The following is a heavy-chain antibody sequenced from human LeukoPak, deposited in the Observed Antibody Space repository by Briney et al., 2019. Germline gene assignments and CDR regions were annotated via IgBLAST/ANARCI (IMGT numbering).Heavy chain of an antibody. J-gene: IGHJ3*02. CDR3: ARGRGPLQDI. V-gene: IGHV4-34*01. Sequence: SETLSLTCAVYGGSFSGYYWSWIRQPPGKGLEWIGEINHSGSTNYNPSLKSRVTISVDRSKNQFSLKMSSVTAADTAVYYCARGRGPLQDIWGQGAMVTVSS. D-gene: IGHD3-10*01. CDR1: GGSFSGYY. CDR2: INHSGST.